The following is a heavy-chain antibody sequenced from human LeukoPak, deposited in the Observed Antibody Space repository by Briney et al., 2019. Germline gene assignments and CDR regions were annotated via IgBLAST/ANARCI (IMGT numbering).Heavy chain of an antibody. D-gene: IGHD6-6*01. CDR1: GVSISSSSSY. Sequence: SETLSLTCTVSGVSISSSSSYWGWIRQPPGKGLEWIGSIYYNGNTYYNPSLKSRVTISVDTSKNQFSLKLSSVTAADTAVYYCARVMYSTSSPYYYYYMDVWGKGTTVIVSS. V-gene: IGHV4-39*07. CDR2: IYYNGNT. CDR3: ARVMYSTSSPYYYYYMDV. J-gene: IGHJ6*03.